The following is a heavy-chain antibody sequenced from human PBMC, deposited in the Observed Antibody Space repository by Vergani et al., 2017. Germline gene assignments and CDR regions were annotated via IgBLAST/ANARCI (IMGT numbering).Heavy chain of an antibody. Sequence: EVQLVQSGAEVKKPGESLKISCKGSGYSFTSYWNGWVRQLPGKGLEWMGIIYPGDSDTRYSTSFQGQVTISADKSISTAYLQWSSLKASDTAMYYCARPQWDYYDSSGYYYFDYWGQGTLVTVSS. CDR3: ARPQWDYYDSSGYYYFDY. D-gene: IGHD3-22*01. J-gene: IGHJ4*02. CDR2: IYPGDSDT. V-gene: IGHV5-51*01. CDR1: GYSFTSYW.